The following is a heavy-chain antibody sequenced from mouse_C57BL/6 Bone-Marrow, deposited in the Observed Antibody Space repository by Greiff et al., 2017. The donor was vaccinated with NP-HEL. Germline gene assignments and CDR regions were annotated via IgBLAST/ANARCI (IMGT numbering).Heavy chain of an antibody. CDR1: GYSFTGYY. Sequence: EVQLQQSGPELVKPGASVKISCKASGYSFTGYYMNWVKQSPEKSLEWIGEINPSTGGTTYNQKFKAKATLTVDKSASTDYMQLKSLTSEDSAVYYCARWAYYSNYAWFAYWGQGTLVTVSA. V-gene: IGHV1-42*01. CDR2: INPSTGGT. J-gene: IGHJ3*01. CDR3: ARWAYYSNYAWFAY. D-gene: IGHD2-5*01.